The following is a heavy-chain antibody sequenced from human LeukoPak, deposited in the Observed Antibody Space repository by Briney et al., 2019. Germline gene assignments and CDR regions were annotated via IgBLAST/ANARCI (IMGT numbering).Heavy chain of an antibody. CDR3: ARTMVKVDYYGMDV. D-gene: IGHD3-10*01. J-gene: IGHJ6*02. V-gene: IGHV1-69*13. Sequence: SVKVSCKASVGTFSSYAISWVRQAAGQGLEGMGGIIPIFGTANYAQKFQGRVTITADEFTSTTYMELSSLRSEDTAVYYCARTMVKVDYYGMDVWGQGTTVTVSS. CDR2: IIPIFGTA. CDR1: VGTFSSYA.